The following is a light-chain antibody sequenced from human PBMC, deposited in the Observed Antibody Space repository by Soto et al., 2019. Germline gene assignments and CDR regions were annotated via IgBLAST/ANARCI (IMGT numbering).Light chain of an antibody. CDR3: QQYGSSPRT. CDR2: GAS. V-gene: IGKV3-20*01. Sequence: EIVLTQSPGTLSLSPGGRATLSCRASQSVSSSYLAWYQQKPGQAPRLLIYGASSRATGIPDRFIGSGSGTDFTFTISGLEPEDFAVYYCQQYGSSPRTFGQGTKVDIK. CDR1: QSVSSSY. J-gene: IGKJ1*01.